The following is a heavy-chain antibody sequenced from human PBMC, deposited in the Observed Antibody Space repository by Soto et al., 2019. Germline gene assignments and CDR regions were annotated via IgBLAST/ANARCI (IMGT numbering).Heavy chain of an antibody. J-gene: IGHJ4*02. V-gene: IGHV4-61*01. Sequence: SESLSLTCTVSGGSVRSGSYYWSWIRQPPGKGLEWIGHIYYSGSTNYNPSLKSRVTISVDTSKNQFSLNLRSVTAADTAFYYCARGGLSRAWGLDYWGQGTTVPLYS. D-gene: IGHD7-27*01. CDR3: ARGGLSRAWGLDY. CDR2: IYYSGST. CDR1: GGSVRSGSYY.